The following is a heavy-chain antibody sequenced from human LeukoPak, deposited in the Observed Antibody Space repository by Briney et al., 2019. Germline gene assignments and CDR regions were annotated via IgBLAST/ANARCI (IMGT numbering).Heavy chain of an antibody. J-gene: IGHJ6*03. Sequence: PGGSLRLSCAASGFTFSSYGMHWVRQAPGKGLEWVAFIRYDGSNKYYADSVRGRFTISRDNSKNTLYLQMNSLRAEDTAVYYCAKDVYSYGAYGDYYYYYMDVWGKGTTVTISS. V-gene: IGHV3-30*02. CDR2: IRYDGSNK. CDR3: AKDVYSYGAYGDYYYYYMDV. CDR1: GFTFSSYG. D-gene: IGHD5-18*01.